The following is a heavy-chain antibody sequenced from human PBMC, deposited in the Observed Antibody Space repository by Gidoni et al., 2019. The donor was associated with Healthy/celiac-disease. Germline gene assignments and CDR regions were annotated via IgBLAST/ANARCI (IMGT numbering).Heavy chain of an antibody. V-gene: IGHV3-9*01. J-gene: IGHJ4*02. CDR2: ISWNSGSI. CDR3: AKGSSVSSWYPVLDY. Sequence: EVQLVETGGGCVQPVRTLRLTCAASGFTFDAYAMHWVRQAPGKGLEWFSGISWNSGSIGYADSVKGRFTISRDNAKNSLYLQLNSLRAEDTALYYCAKGSSVSSWYPVLDYWGQGTLVPVSS. CDR1: GFTFDAYA. D-gene: IGHD6-13*01.